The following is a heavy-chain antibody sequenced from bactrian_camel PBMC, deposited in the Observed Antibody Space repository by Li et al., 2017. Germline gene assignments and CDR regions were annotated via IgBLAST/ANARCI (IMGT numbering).Heavy chain of an antibody. Sequence: HVQLVESGGGSVQTGGSLKLSCVVSGSKEHYNTCSLGWYRQAPGKGLEWISSIHSGGGSTYYADSVKGRFTISQDNDKNTMYLQMNSLKPEDTAMYYCAASKYSCSYWDVRAADFGYWGQGTQVTVS. D-gene: IGHD2*01. CDR3: AASKYSCSYWDVRAADFGY. V-gene: IGHV3S1*01. CDR2: IHSGGGST. J-gene: IGHJ6*01. CDR1: GSKEHYNTCS.